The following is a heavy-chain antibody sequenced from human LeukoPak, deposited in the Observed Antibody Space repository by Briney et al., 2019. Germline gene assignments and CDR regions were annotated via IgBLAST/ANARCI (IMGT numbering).Heavy chain of an antibody. CDR2: INHSGST. V-gene: IGHV4-34*01. CDR1: GGSFSGYY. J-gene: IGHJ6*02. CDR3: ARVRYSSSWSVVGSIRYYYGMDV. Sequence: SETLSLTCAVYGGSFSGYYWSWIRQPPGKGLEWIGEINHSGSTNYNPSLKSRVTISVDTSKNQFSLKLSSVTAADTAVYYCARVRYSSSWSVVGSIRYYYGMDVWGQGTTVTVSS. D-gene: IGHD6-13*01.